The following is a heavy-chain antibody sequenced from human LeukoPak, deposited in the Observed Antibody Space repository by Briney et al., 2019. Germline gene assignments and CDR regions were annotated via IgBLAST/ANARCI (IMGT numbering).Heavy chain of an antibody. Sequence: GGSQRLSCAASGFTVSSNYMSWVRQAPGKGLEWVSVIYSGGSTYYADSVKGRFTISRDNSKNTLYLQMNSLRAEDTAVYYCARDKVYYYDSSGYSYYWYFDLWGRGTLVTVSS. J-gene: IGHJ2*01. V-gene: IGHV3-66*01. D-gene: IGHD3-22*01. CDR3: ARDKVYYYDSSGYSYYWYFDL. CDR1: GFTVSSNY. CDR2: IYSGGST.